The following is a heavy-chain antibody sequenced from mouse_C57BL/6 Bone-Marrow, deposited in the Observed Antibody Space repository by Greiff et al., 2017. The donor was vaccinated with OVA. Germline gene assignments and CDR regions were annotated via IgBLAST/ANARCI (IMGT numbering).Heavy chain of an antibody. V-gene: IGHV1-55*01. CDR2: IYPGSGST. D-gene: IGHD2-4*01. Sequence: QVQLKQPGAELVKPGASVKMSCKASGYTFTSYWITWVKQRPGQGLEWIGDIYPGSGSTNYNEKFKSKATLTVDTSSSTAYMLLSSLTSEDSAVYFCARGGNDYDDYWGQGTTLTVSS. J-gene: IGHJ2*01. CDR1: GYTFTSYW. CDR3: ARGGNDYDDY.